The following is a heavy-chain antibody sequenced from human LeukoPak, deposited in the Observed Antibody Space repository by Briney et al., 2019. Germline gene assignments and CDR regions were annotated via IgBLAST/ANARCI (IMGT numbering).Heavy chain of an antibody. D-gene: IGHD3-10*01. Sequence: ASVKVSCKASGYTFTSYAMHWGRQAPGQRLEWMGWINAGNGNTKYSQKFQGRVTITRDTSASTAYMELSSLRSEDTAVYYCARVRFLWFGGTGSFDPWGQGTLVTVSS. CDR2: INAGNGNT. CDR1: GYTFTSYA. CDR3: ARVRFLWFGGTGSFDP. V-gene: IGHV1-3*01. J-gene: IGHJ5*02.